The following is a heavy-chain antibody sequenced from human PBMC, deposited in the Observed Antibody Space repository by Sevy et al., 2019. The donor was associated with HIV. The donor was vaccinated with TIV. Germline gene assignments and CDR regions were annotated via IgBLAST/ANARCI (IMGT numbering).Heavy chain of an antibody. CDR2: IGASGSDT. CDR1: GFTFSSYA. V-gene: IGHV3-23*01. CDR3: ARGGKCFSGGCYYDS. J-gene: IGHJ4*02. Sequence: GGCLRLSCAASGFTFSSYAMTWVRQTPGKGLEWVSIIGASGSDTYYPASVKGRFTISRDNSKNTLYLQMTSLRVEDTAVYYCARGGKCFSGGCYYDSWGQGTLVTVSS. D-gene: IGHD2-15*01.